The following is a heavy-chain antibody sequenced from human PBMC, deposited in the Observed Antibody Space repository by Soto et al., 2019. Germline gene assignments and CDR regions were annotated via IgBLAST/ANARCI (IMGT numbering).Heavy chain of an antibody. D-gene: IGHD2-2*01. J-gene: IGHJ4*02. CDR1: GFTFSNYA. V-gene: IGHV3-23*01. CDR3: AKGSDTSRPYFFDY. Sequence: EVQLLESGGGLVQPGGSLRLSCAASGFTFSNYAMSWVRQTPGKGLEWVSAITDSGGNTYHADSVKGRFTISRDNSKNTLYLQMNTLGAEDTAIYYCAKGSDTSRPYFFDYWGQGALVTVSS. CDR2: ITDSGGNT.